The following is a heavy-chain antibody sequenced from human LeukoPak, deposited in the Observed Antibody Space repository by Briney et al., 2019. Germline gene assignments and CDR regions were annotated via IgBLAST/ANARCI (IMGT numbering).Heavy chain of an antibody. CDR3: ARDSRPYILTGTKLQFDY. J-gene: IGHJ4*02. V-gene: IGHV3-7*01. Sequence: PGGSLRLSCEVSGFMSGWMGWVRQAPGKGLQWVANINAEETKRNYEDSVRGRFTISRDNSKNTLYLQMNSLRAEDTAVYYCARDSRPYILTGTKLQFDYWGQGTLVTVSS. CDR2: INAEETKR. D-gene: IGHD3-9*01. CDR1: GFMSGW.